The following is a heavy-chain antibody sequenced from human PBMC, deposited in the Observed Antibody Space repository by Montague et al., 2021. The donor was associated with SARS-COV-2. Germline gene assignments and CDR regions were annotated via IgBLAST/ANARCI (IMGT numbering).Heavy chain of an antibody. CDR2: ISSSGSCR. J-gene: IGHJ2*01. CDR1: GFTLRNYY. V-gene: IGHV3-11*06. D-gene: IGHD3-3*01. CDR3: ARDYDVWNDYPKWFFDL. Sequence: SLRLSCAASGFTLRNYYISWIRQAPGKGLEWVSYISSSGSCRDYADSVKGRFTISRDTGRNSVHLQIDSLRAEDTAVYYCARDYDVWNDYPKWFFDLWGRGTLVTVSS.